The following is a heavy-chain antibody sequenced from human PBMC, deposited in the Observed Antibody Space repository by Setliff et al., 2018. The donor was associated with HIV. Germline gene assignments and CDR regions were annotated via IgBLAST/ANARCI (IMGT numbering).Heavy chain of an antibody. CDR2: IYSDGNT. J-gene: IGHJ6*03. D-gene: IGHD2-15*01. Sequence: PGGSLRLSCAASGFTVSSYYMSWVRQAPGKGLEWVSTIYSDGNTYHADSVKGRFTLSRDNSENSLFLQMNCVRGDDTALYYCARGQSNCGGGKCYYHMDVWGNGTTVTVSS. CDR1: GFTVSSYY. CDR3: ARGQSNCGGGKCYYHMDV. V-gene: IGHV3-66*01.